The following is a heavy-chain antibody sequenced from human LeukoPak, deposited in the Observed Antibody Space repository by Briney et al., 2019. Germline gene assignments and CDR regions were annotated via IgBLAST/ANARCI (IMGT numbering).Heavy chain of an antibody. V-gene: IGHV1-46*01. CDR1: GYSFTSYY. D-gene: IGHD1-26*01. J-gene: IGHJ5*02. CDR3: ARDNSVGETAWWFDP. CDR2: INPSGSSA. Sequence: EASVTVSCKASGYSFTSYYMHWVRQAPGQGLEWMGFINPSGSSAAYAQKFQGRLTMTRDMFTSTDYMELTSLTSDDTAVYYCARDNSVGETAWWFDPWGQGTLVTVSS.